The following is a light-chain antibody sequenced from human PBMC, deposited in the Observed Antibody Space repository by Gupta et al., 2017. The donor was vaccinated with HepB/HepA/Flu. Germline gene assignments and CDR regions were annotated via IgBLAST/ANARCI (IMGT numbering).Light chain of an antibody. CDR2: DAS. CDR3: QQRSNWPPVT. CDR1: QSVSSY. Sequence: EIVLTQSPATLSLSPGERATLSCRASQSVSSYLAWYQQKPGQAPRLLIYDASNRATGIPARFSGSGYGTDFTLTISSREQEDFAVYYCQQRSNWPPVTFGGGTXVEIK. J-gene: IGKJ4*01. V-gene: IGKV3-11*01.